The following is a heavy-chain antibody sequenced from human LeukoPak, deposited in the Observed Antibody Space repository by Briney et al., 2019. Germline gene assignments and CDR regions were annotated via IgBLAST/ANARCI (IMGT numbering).Heavy chain of an antibody. CDR3: ARVAAAGTSAFDI. CDR2: INPNSGGT. Sequence: ASVKVSCKASGYTFTGYYMHWVRQAPGQGLEWMGWINPNSGGTNYAQKFQGWVTMTRDTSISTAYMELSRLRSDDTAVYYCARVAAAGTSAFDIWGQGTMVTVSP. D-gene: IGHD6-13*01. V-gene: IGHV1-2*04. CDR1: GYTFTGYY. J-gene: IGHJ3*02.